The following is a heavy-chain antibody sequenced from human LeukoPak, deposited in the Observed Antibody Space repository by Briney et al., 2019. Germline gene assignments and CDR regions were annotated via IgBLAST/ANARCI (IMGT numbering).Heavy chain of an antibody. V-gene: IGHV3-21*01. J-gene: IGHJ4*02. CDR2: ISSSSSYI. CDR1: GFTFSSYS. D-gene: IGHD6-19*01. CDR3: ARGGIAVAGTFY. Sequence: PGGSLRLSCAASGFTFSSYSMNWVRQAPGKGLEWVSSISSSSSYIYYADSVKGRLTISRDNAKNSLYLQMNSLRAEDTAVYYCARGGIAVAGTFYWGQGTLVTVSS.